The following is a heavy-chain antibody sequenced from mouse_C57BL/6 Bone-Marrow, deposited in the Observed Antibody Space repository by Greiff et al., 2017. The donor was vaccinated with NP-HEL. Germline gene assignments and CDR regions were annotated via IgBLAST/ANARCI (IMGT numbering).Heavy chain of an antibody. D-gene: IGHD1-1*01. Sequence: QVHVKQPGAELVKPGASVKLSCKASGYTFTSYWMHWVKQRPGRGLEWIGRIDPNSGGTKYNEKFKSKATLTVDKPSSTAYMQLSSLTSEDSAVYYCARDYYGSSYYWFAYWGQGTLVTVSA. CDR1: GYTFTSYW. CDR2: IDPNSGGT. V-gene: IGHV1-72*01. J-gene: IGHJ3*01. CDR3: ARDYYGSSYYWFAY.